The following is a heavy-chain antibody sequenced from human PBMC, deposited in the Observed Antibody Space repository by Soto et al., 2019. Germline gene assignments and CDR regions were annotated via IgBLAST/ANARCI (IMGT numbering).Heavy chain of an antibody. CDR1: GYTFTSYG. V-gene: IGHV1-18*01. CDR3: ARDVRPYCSSTSCYPNWFDP. Sequence: QVQLVQSGAEVKKPGASVKVSCKASGYTFTSYGISWVRQAPGQGLEWMEWISAYNGNTNYAQKLQGRVTMTTDTSTSTAYMELRSLRSDDTAVYYCARDVRPYCSSTSCYPNWFDPWGQGTLVTVSS. D-gene: IGHD2-2*01. CDR2: ISAYNGNT. J-gene: IGHJ5*02.